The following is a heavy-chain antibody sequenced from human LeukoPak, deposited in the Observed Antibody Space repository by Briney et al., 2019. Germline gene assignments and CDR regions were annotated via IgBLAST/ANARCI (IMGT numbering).Heavy chain of an antibody. Sequence: PGGSLRPSCAAPRLSFSSHAISSVRQAPGKGLQWVSLISGSGGHTYYGDSVKGRFTISRDNSKNKMYLQMSSLRAENTAIYYCAKGGVATMRDGYNYYYYYMEVWGRGTTVTVSS. CDR3: AKGGVATMRDGYNYYYYYMEV. D-gene: IGHD5-24*01. CDR2: ISGSGGHT. CDR1: RLSFSSHA. V-gene: IGHV3-23*01. J-gene: IGHJ6*03.